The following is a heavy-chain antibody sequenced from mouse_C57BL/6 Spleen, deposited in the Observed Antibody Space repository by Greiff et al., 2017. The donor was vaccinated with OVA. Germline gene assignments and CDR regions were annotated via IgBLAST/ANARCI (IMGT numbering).Heavy chain of an antibody. J-gene: IGHJ3*01. CDR1: GYTFTDYE. Sequence: LQESGAELVRPGASVTLSCKASGYTFTDYEMHWVKQTPVHGLEWIGAIDPETGGTAYNQKFKGKAILTADKSSSTAYMELRSLTSEDSAVYYCTTSGNWDGGFAYWGQGTLVTVSA. CDR3: TTSGNWDGGFAY. V-gene: IGHV1-15*01. CDR2: IDPETGGT. D-gene: IGHD4-1*01.